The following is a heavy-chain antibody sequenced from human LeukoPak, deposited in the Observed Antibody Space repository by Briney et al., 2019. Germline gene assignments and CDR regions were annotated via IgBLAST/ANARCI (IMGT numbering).Heavy chain of an antibody. CDR3: VRGDPLDAFNI. Sequence: SETLSLTWDVSDDSISSGGYIWGWIRQPPGKGPEWLGAIYRSGTTNYNTSPRGRCSMIMYSSKKQFCLQLNSVTAAATAVYSCVRGDPLDAFNIWSQGTKVTVSS. CDR1: DDSISSGGYI. CDR2: IYRSGTT. V-gene: IGHV4-30-2*01. J-gene: IGHJ3*02. D-gene: IGHD2-21*02.